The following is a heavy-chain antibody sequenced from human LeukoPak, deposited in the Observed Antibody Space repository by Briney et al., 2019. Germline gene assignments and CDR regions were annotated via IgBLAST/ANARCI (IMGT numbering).Heavy chain of an antibody. D-gene: IGHD5-18*01. CDR1: GFTFSSYS. CDR2: ISSRRSYI. Sequence: PGGSLRLSCAASGFTFSSYSMNWVRQAPGKGLESAASISSRRSYIYNADSVKGRFTISSDNAKNSLYLQMNSLRSEDTAVYYCASEGYSYGSTKYNWFDPWGQGTLVTVSS. J-gene: IGHJ5*02. CDR3: ASEGYSYGSTKYNWFDP. V-gene: IGHV3-21*01.